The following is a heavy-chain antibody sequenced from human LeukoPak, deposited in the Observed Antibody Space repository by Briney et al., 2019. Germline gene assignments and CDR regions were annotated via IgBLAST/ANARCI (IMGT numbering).Heavy chain of an antibody. CDR3: ARGPLGKEWFDP. D-gene: IGHD1-26*01. CDR1: GGSFSGYY. V-gene: IGHV4-34*01. J-gene: IGHJ5*02. CDR2: INHSGST. Sequence: PSETLSLTCAVYGGSFSGYYWSWIRQPPGKGLEWIGEINHSGSTNYSPSLKSRVTISVDTSKNQFSLKLSSVTAADTAVYYCARGPLGKEWFDPWGQGTLVTVSS.